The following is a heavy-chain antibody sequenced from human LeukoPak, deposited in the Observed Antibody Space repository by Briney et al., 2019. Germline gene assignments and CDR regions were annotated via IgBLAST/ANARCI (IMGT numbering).Heavy chain of an antibody. V-gene: IGHV3-33*01. CDR3: ARGLPPVMKYYFDY. CDR2: MWYDGSNK. CDR1: GFTFNSYG. J-gene: IGHJ4*02. Sequence: GGSLRLSCAASGFTFNSYGMHWVRQAPGKTLEGVAVMWYDGSNKYYADSVKGRFTISRDDSKNTLYLQMNSLRAEDTAMYYCARGLPPVMKYYFDYWGQGTLVTVSS. D-gene: IGHD4-11*01.